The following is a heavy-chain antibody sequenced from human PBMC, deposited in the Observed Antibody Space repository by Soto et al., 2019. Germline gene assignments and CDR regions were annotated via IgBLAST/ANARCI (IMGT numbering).Heavy chain of an antibody. D-gene: IGHD5-12*01. Sequence: PGGSLRLSCAASGFTFSSYAMHWVRQAPGKGLEWVAVISYDGSNKYYADSVKGRFTISRDNSKNTVYLQMNSLRDEDTAVYFCTKGCGRGFDLCGSWGQGTLVTVSS. V-gene: IGHV3-30-3*01. CDR2: ISYDGSNK. J-gene: IGHJ5*02. CDR1: GFTFSSYA. CDR3: TKGCGRGFDLCGS.